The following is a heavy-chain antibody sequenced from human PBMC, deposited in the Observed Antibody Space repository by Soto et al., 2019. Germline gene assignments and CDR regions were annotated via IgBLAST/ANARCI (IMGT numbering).Heavy chain of an antibody. D-gene: IGHD5-12*01. V-gene: IGHV1-69*13. J-gene: IGHJ6*02. CDR2: SIPIFGTA. CDR1: GGTFNNYP. Sequence: SVKVSCKASGGTFNNYPITWVRQAPGEGLEWMGGSIPIFGTANYAQKFQGRVTISVDESTSTAYMELSSLRSEDTAVYYCARGRGYSGDDDYCCFDMAAWGRRNTVTVSS. CDR3: ARGRGYSGDDDYCCFDMAA.